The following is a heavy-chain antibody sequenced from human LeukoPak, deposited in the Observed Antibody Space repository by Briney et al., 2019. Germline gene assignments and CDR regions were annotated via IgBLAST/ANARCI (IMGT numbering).Heavy chain of an antibody. J-gene: IGHJ4*02. D-gene: IGHD3-22*01. CDR3: ARAEYYYDSSGYYLYYFDY. Sequence: SETLSLTCTVSGGSISSSSYYWGWIRQPPGKGLEWIGSIYYSGSTYYNPSLKSRVTISVDTSKNQFSLKLSSVTAADTAVYYCARAEYYYDSSGYYLYYFDYWGQGTLVTVSS. CDR2: IYYSGST. V-gene: IGHV4-39*07. CDR1: GGSISSSSYY.